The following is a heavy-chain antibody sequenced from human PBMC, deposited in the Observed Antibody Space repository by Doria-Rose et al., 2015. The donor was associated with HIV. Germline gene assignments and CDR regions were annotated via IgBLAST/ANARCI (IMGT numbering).Heavy chain of an antibody. J-gene: IGHJ4*02. D-gene: IGHD6-13*01. CDR3: ARIKSSRWYHKYYFDF. CDR1: GVSLSSPGMG. V-gene: IGHV2-26*01. Sequence: QITLKESGPVLVKPTETLTLTCTVSGVSLSSPGMGVSWIRQPPGKALEWLANIFSDDERSYKTSLKSRLTISRGTSKSQVVLIMTDMDPVDTATYYCARIKSSRWYHKYYFDFWGQGTLV. CDR2: IFSDDER.